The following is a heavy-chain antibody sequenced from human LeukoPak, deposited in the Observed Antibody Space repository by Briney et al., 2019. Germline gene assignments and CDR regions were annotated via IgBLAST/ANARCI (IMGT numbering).Heavy chain of an antibody. J-gene: IGHJ4*02. CDR1: GYSISSGYY. V-gene: IGHV4-38-2*02. CDR2: IYHSGST. D-gene: IGHD2-15*01. CDR3: ARAPSLGYCSGGSCSNLYYFDY. Sequence: PSETLSLTCTVSGYSISSGYYWGWIRQPPGKGLEWIGSIYHSGSTYYNPSLKSRVTISVDTSKNQFSLKLSSVTAADTAVYYCARAPSLGYCSGGSCSNLYYFDYWGQGTLVTVSS.